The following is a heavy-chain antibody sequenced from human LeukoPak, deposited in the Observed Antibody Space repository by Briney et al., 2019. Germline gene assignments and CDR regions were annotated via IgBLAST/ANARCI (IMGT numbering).Heavy chain of an antibody. V-gene: IGHV1-18*01. D-gene: IGHD3-3*01. Sequence: ASVKASCKASGYTFTSYGISWVRQAPGQGLEWMGWISAYNGNTNYAQKLQGRVTMTTDTSTSTAYMELRSLRSDDTAVYYCARAHYDFWSGSHSRFDPWAREPWSPSPQ. CDR3: ARAHYDFWSGSHSRFDP. CDR1: GYTFTSYG. J-gene: IGHJ5*02. CDR2: ISAYNGNT.